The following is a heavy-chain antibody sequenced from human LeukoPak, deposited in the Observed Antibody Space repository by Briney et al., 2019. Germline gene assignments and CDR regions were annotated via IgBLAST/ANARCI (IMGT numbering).Heavy chain of an antibody. J-gene: IGHJ4*02. CDR1: GFTFSSYA. CDR3: AKRVRDGYNSPIDY. Sequence: GGSLRLSCAASGFTFSSYAMHWVRQAPGKGLEWVAVISSDGSNKYYADSVKGRFTISRDDSKNTLSLQMNSLKAEDTAVYYCAKRVRDGYNSPIDYWGQGALVTVSS. V-gene: IGHV3-30-3*02. D-gene: IGHD5-24*01. CDR2: ISSDGSNK.